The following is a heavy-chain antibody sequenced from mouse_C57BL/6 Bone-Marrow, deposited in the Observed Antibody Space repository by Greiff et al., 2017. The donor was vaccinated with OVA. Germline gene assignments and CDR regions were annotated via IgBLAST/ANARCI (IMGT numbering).Heavy chain of an antibody. CDR3: ARRGDYDYSYWYFDV. CDR2: IDPSDSYT. Sequence: VQLQQPGAELVKPGASVPLSCKASGYTFTSYWMQWVKQRPGQGLEWIGEIDPSDSYTNYNQKFKGKATLTVDTSSSTAYMQLSSLTSEDSAVYYCARRGDYDYSYWYFDVWGTGTTVTVSS. D-gene: IGHD2-4*01. CDR1: GYTFTSYW. J-gene: IGHJ1*03. V-gene: IGHV1-50*01.